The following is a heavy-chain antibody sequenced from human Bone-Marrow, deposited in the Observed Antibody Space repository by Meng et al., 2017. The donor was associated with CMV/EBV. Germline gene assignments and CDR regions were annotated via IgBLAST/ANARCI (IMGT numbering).Heavy chain of an antibody. D-gene: IGHD6-13*01. J-gene: IGHJ5*02. V-gene: IGHV3-23*01. CDR2: VSGSGGST. Sequence: RLSCAASGFTFSSYAMSWVRRAPGKGLEWVSTVSGSGGSTYYADSVKGRFTISRDNSKNTLYLQMNSLRADDTAVYYCAKLGAAAGTWGQGTLVTVSS. CDR3: AKLGAAAGT. CDR1: GFTFSSYA.